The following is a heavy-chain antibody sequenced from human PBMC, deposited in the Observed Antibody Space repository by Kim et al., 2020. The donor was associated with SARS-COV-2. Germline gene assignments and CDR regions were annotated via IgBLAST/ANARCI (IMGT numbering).Heavy chain of an antibody. V-gene: IGHV4-34*01. D-gene: IGHD2-15*01. CDR2: INHSGST. CDR1: GGSFSGYY. CDR3: ARVGYCSGGSCYPRKAWFDP. J-gene: IGHJ5*02. Sequence: SETLSLTCAVYGGSFSGYYWSWIRQPPGKGLEWIGEINHSGSTNYNPSLKSRVTISVDTSKNQFSLKLSSVTAADTAVYYCARVGYCSGGSCYPRKAWFDPWGQGTLVTVSS.